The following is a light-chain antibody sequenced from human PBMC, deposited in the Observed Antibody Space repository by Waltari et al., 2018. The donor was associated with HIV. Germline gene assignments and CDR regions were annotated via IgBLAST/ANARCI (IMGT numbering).Light chain of an antibody. CDR1: SSNGGSDDH. CDR3: CSCPRSGIRYV. Sequence: QSALTQPASVSGSPGQSINISCTGTSSNGGSDDHVSWYQPHPGEAPKLIIYEVPKRPSGVSNRFSGSKSGNPASLTISGLQAEDEADYYCCSCPRSGIRYVFGTGTKVTVL. CDR2: EVP. J-gene: IGLJ1*01. V-gene: IGLV2-23*02.